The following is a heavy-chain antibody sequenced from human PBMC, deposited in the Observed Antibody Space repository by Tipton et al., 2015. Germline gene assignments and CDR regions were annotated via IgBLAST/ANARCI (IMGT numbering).Heavy chain of an antibody. CDR1: GGSIGSSNYY. D-gene: IGHD5-24*01. CDR2: VRYTGNT. CDR3: AKAREMATETTPNDY. Sequence: TLSLTCTVSGGSIGSSNYYWVWIRQPPGKGLEWIGSVRYTGNTYYIPSLKSRVTISVDTSRNQFSLRLTSVTAADTAVYYCAKAREMATETTPNDYWGQGTLVTVSS. J-gene: IGHJ4*02. V-gene: IGHV4-39*01.